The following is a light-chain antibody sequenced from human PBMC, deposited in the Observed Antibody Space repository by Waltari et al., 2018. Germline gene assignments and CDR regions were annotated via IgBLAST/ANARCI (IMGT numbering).Light chain of an antibody. CDR2: DVS. V-gene: IGLV2-14*03. CDR3: SSYRRSSTSGGV. J-gene: IGLJ1*01. Sequence: QSALTQPASVSGSPGQSITISCTGTSSDVGGYHYVSWYQQHPGKAPKLMIYDVSNRPSGVSNRFTGSKSGNTASLTISGLQTEDEADYYCSSYRRSSTSGGVFGTGTKVTVL. CDR1: SSDVGGYHY.